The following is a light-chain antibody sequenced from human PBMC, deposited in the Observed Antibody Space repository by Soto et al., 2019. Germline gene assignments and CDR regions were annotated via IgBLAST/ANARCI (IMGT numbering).Light chain of an antibody. Sequence: EVVLTQSTATLSLSPGERATLSCWASQSVSNYFVWYQQKPGQAPRLLIYDASKRATGIPARFSGSGSGTDFTLTISSLEPEDFAVYYCQQRSIWPWTFGQGTKVVI. CDR3: QQRSIWPWT. CDR1: QSVSNY. CDR2: DAS. V-gene: IGKV3-11*01. J-gene: IGKJ1*01.